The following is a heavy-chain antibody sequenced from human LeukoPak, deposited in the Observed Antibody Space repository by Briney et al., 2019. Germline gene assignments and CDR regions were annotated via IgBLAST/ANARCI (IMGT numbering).Heavy chain of an antibody. CDR3: ARRGAYCGGDCYSAIDY. V-gene: IGHV4-34*01. Sequence: PSETLSLTCAVYGGSFSGYYWSWIRQPPGKGLEWIGEINHSGSTNYNPSLKSRVTISVDTSKNQFSLKLSSVTAADTAVYYCARRGAYCGGDCYSAIDYWGQGTLVTVSS. J-gene: IGHJ4*02. D-gene: IGHD2-21*01. CDR1: GGSFSGYY. CDR2: INHSGST.